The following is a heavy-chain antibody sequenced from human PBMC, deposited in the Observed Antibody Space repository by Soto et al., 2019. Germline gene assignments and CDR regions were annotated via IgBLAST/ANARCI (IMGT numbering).Heavy chain of an antibody. J-gene: IGHJ6*02. CDR3: ARDRVTGTTRHYYYYGMAV. V-gene: IGHV3-48*02. D-gene: IGHD1-7*01. CDR2: ISSSSSTI. CDR1: GFTFSSYS. Sequence: GGSLRLSCAASGFTFSSYSMNWVRQAPGKGLEWVSYISSSSSTIYYADSVKGRFTISRDNAKNSLYLQMNSLRDEDTAVYYCARDRVTGTTRHYYYYGMAVWGQGTTVTVSS.